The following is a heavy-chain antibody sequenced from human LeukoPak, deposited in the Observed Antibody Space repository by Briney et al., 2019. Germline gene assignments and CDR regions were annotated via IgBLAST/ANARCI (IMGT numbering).Heavy chain of an antibody. J-gene: IGHJ4*02. CDR1: GFTFDDYA. D-gene: IGHD2-21*02. Sequence: GGSLRLSCAASGFTFDDYAMHWVRQAPGKGLEWVSGISWNSGSIGYADSVKGRFTISRDNAKNSLYLQMNSLRAEDTAVYYCAKDPDHVTVDCWGQGTLVTVSS. CDR2: ISWNSGSI. CDR3: AKDPDHVTVDC. V-gene: IGHV3-9*01.